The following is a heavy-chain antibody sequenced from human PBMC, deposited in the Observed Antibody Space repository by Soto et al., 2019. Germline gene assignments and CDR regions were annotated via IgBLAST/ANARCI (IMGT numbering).Heavy chain of an antibody. J-gene: IGHJ6*02. CDR3: ARCITIFGVVQVWDYYYYGMDV. V-gene: IGHV1-69*13. CDR1: GGTFNSYA. CDR2: IIPIFGTA. Sequence: SVNVSCKASGGTFNSYAISWVRQAPGQGLEWMGGIIPIFGTANYAQKFQGRVTITADESTSTAYMELSSLRSEDTAVYYCARCITIFGVVQVWDYYYYGMDVWGQGTTVTVSS. D-gene: IGHD3-3*01.